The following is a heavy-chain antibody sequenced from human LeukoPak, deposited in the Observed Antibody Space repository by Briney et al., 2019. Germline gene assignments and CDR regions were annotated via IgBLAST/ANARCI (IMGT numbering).Heavy chain of an antibody. Sequence: GGSLRLSCAASGFTFSSYGMHWVRQAPGKGLEWVAFIRYDGSNKYYADSVKGRFTISRDNSKNTLYLQMNSLRAEDTAVYYCAKAAGYDILTGYYSGYWGQRTLVTVSS. D-gene: IGHD3-9*01. J-gene: IGHJ4*02. CDR2: IRYDGSNK. CDR3: AKAAGYDILTGYYSGY. V-gene: IGHV3-30*02. CDR1: GFTFSSYG.